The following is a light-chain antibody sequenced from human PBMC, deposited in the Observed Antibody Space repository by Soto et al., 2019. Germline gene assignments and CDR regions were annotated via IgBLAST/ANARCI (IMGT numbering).Light chain of an antibody. CDR3: QQTYTTRALT. V-gene: IGKV1-39*01. Sequence: QMTQSPSSLSASVGDRVTITCRASQDINSYLNWYQHKPGKSPKLLIYAASSLQSGVPSRFSGSESGTDFTLTINSLQPDDSAIYYCQQTYTTRALTFGGGTKVDIK. CDR1: QDINSY. CDR2: AAS. J-gene: IGKJ4*01.